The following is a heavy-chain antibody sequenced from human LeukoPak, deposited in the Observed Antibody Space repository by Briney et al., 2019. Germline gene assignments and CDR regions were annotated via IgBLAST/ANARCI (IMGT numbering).Heavy chain of an antibody. CDR1: GFTVSSNY. V-gene: IGHV3-53*01. J-gene: IGHJ3*02. CDR3: ARQWEPDAFDI. Sequence: GGSLRLSCAAFGFTVSSNYMSWVRQAPGKGLEWVSVIYSGGSTYYADSVKGRFTISRDNSKNTLYLQMNSLRAEDTAVYYCARQWEPDAFDIWGQGTMVTVSS. D-gene: IGHD1-26*01. CDR2: IYSGGST.